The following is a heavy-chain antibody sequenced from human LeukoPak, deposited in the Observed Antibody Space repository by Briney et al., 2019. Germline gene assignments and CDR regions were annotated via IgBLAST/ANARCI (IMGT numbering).Heavy chain of an antibody. D-gene: IGHD6-13*01. CDR3: ARGGIAAAGTFDY. V-gene: IGHV3-21*01. J-gene: IGHJ4*02. Sequence: PGGSLRLSCAASGFTFSSYSMNWVRQAPGKGLGWVSSISSSSSYIYYADSVKGRFTISRDNAKNSLYLQMNSLRAEDTAVYYCARGGIAAAGTFDYWGQGTLVTVSS. CDR1: GFTFSSYS. CDR2: ISSSSSYI.